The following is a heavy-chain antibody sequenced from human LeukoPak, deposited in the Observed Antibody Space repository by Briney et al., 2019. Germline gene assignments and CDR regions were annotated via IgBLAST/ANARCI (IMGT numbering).Heavy chain of an antibody. D-gene: IGHD6-19*01. CDR2: FDPEDGET. J-gene: IGHJ4*02. CDR3: ATMRRVRGPVAGTYRDPVGY. V-gene: IGHV1-24*01. Sequence: ASVKVSCKVSGYTLTELSMHWVRQAPGKGLEWMGGFDPEDGETIYAQKFQGRVTMTEDTSTDTAYMELSSLRSEDTAVYYCATMRRVRGPVAGTYRDPVGYWGQGTLVTVSS. CDR1: GYTLTELS.